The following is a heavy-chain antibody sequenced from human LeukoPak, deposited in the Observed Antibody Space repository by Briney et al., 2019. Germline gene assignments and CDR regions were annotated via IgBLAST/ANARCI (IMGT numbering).Heavy chain of an antibody. D-gene: IGHD5-12*01. CDR1: GGSISSSSYY. V-gene: IGHV4-39*07. CDR2: IYYSGST. J-gene: IGHJ4*02. CDR3: ARGSSGYGLIPFDY. Sequence: PSETLSLTCTVSGGSISSSSYYWGWIRQPPGKGLEWIGSIYYSGSTYYNPSLKSRVTISVDTSKNQFSLKLSSVTAADTAVYYCARGSSGYGLIPFDYWGQGTLVTVSS.